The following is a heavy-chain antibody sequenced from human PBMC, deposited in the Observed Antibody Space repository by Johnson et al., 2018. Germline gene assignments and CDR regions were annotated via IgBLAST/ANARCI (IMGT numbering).Heavy chain of an antibody. V-gene: IGHV4-59*01. D-gene: IGHD3-3*01. CDR3: AIGSGGSAYYVDALDI. J-gene: IGHJ3*02. CDR1: GGSISSSF. CDR2: IHYSGNT. Sequence: QVQLQESGPGLVKPSETLSLTCNVSGGSISSSFWSWIRQPPGKGLAWITYIHYSGNTTYNPSLKSRVTILLDTSKNQFSLTLGSVTAADTAVYYCAIGSGGSAYYVDALDIWGQGTMVTVSS.